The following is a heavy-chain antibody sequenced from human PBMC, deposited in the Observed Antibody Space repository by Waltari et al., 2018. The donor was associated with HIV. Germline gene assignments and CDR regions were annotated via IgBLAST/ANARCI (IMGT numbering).Heavy chain of an antibody. CDR1: GYSFTTNW. CDR2: IYPDDSDT. D-gene: IGHD3-10*01. Sequence: DVQLVQSGAEIKKPGESPKVPCQGSGYSFTTNWIGWVRQMPGKGLDWMAIIYPDDSDTIYNPSFRGQVTISVDRSISTAHLSWRRLKTSDTGIYYCVTSAYGANSWIDYWGQGTPVTVSS. J-gene: IGHJ4*02. CDR3: VTSAYGANSWIDY. V-gene: IGHV5-51*01.